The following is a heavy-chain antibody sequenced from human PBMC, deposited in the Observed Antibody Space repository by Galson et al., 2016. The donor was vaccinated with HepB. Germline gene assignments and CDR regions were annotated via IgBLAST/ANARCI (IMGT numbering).Heavy chain of an antibody. D-gene: IGHD2/OR15-2a*01. CDR3: ARAFFYGNYIDYFDY. CDR2: IHSSSTT. V-gene: IGHV3-53*01. J-gene: IGHJ4*02. Sequence: SLRLSCAASGFSVSDNYMSWVRQAPEKGLEWVSVIHSSSTTYYADSVKGRFTISRDTSKNTVYLEMNSLRAEDTAVYYCARAFFYGNYIDYFDYWGQGTLVTVSS. CDR1: GFSVSDNY.